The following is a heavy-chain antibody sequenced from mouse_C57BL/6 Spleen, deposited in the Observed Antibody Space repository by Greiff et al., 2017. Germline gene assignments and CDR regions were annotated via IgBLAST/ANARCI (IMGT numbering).Heavy chain of an antibody. CDR1: GYTFTDYY. Sequence: VQLKQSGPELVKPGASVKISCKASGYTFTDYYMNWVKQSHGKSLEWIGDINPNNGGTSYNQKFKGKATLTVDKSSSTAYMELRSLTSEDSAVYYCAREDYGNYVNWAMDYWGQGTSVTVSS. CDR3: AREDYGNYVNWAMDY. V-gene: IGHV1-26*01. D-gene: IGHD2-1*01. J-gene: IGHJ4*01. CDR2: INPNNGGT.